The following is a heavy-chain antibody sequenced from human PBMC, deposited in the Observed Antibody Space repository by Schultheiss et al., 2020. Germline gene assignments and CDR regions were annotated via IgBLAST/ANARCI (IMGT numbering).Heavy chain of an antibody. D-gene: IGHD6-13*01. Sequence: GGSLRLSCAASGFTFRNHAMSWVRQAPGKGLEWVSTISGNGDTSYYEDSLAGHFTISRDNAKNILYLQMNSVRAEDTAVYYCTTDKQAVGPPTFDYWGQGALVTVSS. V-gene: IGHV3-23*01. CDR2: ISGNGDTS. CDR1: GFTFRNHA. CDR3: TTDKQAVGPPTFDY. J-gene: IGHJ4*02.